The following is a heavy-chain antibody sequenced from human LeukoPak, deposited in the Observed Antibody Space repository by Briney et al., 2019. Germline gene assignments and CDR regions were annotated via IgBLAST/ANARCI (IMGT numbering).Heavy chain of an antibody. CDR3: AKDRASDGGYSFDY. V-gene: IGHV3-23*01. J-gene: IGHJ4*02. CDR1: EFTFSSYA. D-gene: IGHD4-17*01. Sequence: GGSLRLSCAASEFTFSSYAMTWVRQAPGKGLQWVSTINSSGGRTYYADSVKGRFTISRDCSKNTLYLQMNSLRAEDTAVYYCAKDRASDGGYSFDYWGQGALVTVSS. CDR2: INSSGGRT.